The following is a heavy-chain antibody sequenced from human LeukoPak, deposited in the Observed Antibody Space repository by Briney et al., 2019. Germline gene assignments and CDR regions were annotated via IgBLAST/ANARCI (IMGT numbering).Heavy chain of an antibody. CDR1: GFTFSNYA. J-gene: IGHJ4*02. V-gene: IGHV3-30*09. CDR2: ISYDGSKK. Sequence: PGGSLRLSCAASGFTFSNYAMHWVRQAPGKGLEWVAVISYDGSKKYYADSVKGRFAISRDNSNSTLYLQMNSLRAEDTGVYYCARGRDCSGGTCYSRFDYWGQGALVTVSS. D-gene: IGHD2-15*01. CDR3: ARGRDCSGGTCYSRFDY.